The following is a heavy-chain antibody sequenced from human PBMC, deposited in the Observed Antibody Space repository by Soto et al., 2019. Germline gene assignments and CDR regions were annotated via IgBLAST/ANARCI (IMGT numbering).Heavy chain of an antibody. CDR3: ARGSGPVLLWFGEPIDY. D-gene: IGHD3-10*01. CDR1: GYTFTSYY. J-gene: IGHJ4*02. V-gene: IGHV1-46*03. CDR2: INPSGGST. Sequence: ASVKVSCKASGYTFTSYYMHWVRQAPGQGLEWMGIINPSGGSTSYAQKFQGRVTMTRDTSTSTVYMELSSLRSEDTAVYYCARGSGPVLLWFGEPIDYWGQGTLVTVSS.